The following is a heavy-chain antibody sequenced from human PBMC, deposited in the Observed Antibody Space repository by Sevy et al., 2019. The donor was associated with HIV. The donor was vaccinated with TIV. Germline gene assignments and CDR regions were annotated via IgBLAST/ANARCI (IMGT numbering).Heavy chain of an antibody. V-gene: IGHV5-51*01. D-gene: IGHD3-10*01. Sequence: GESLKISCQGYGYNFATYWIGWVRQMPGKGLEWMGIVYPGDSDARYNSSFKGQVTISADKSIITAYLEWRSLKPSDTAIYYSARLTSPRVYYFDYWGQGTLVTVSS. CDR3: ARLTSPRVYYFDY. J-gene: IGHJ4*02. CDR1: GYNFATYW. CDR2: VYPGDSDA.